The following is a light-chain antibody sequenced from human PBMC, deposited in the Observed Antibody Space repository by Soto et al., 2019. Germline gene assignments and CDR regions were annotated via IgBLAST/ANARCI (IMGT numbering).Light chain of an antibody. CDR3: RSYTRSITCL. Sequence: QSVLTQPASVSGSPGQSITISCTGTSSDVGDYNYVSWYQQHPGKAPKLMIYDVSNRPSGVSNRFSGSKSGNTASLTISGLQAEDVADYYCRSYTRSITCLFATEPKAAVL. V-gene: IGLV2-14*01. J-gene: IGLJ1*01. CDR1: SSDVGDYNY. CDR2: DVS.